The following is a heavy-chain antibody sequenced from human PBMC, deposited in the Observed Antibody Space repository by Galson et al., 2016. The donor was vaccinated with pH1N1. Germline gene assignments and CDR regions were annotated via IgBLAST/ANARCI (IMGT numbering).Heavy chain of an antibody. CDR1: GFIFDDYA. CDR2: ISWNSGNM. D-gene: IGHD3-10*01. V-gene: IGHV3-9*01. Sequence: SLRLSCAASGFIFDDYAMHWVRQAPGKGLEWVSGISWNSGNMDYADSVKGRFTISRDNAKNSLYLQMNSLRAEDTALYYRAKHSLLLWFGELPGGIDYWGQGTLVTVSS. CDR3: AKHSLLLWFGELPGGIDY. J-gene: IGHJ4*02.